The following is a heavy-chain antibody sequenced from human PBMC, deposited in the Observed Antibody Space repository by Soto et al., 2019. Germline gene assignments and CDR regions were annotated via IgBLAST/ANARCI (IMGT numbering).Heavy chain of an antibody. CDR3: ARVTTTMVSVYYYYGMDV. Sequence: SETLSLTCTVSGGSISSNNYFWGWIRQPPGKGLEWIGSISYSGSTYYNPSLKSRVTISVDTSKNQYSLKLSSVTAADTAVYYCARVTTTMVSVYYYYGMDVWGQGTTVTVSS. V-gene: IGHV4-39*01. J-gene: IGHJ6*02. D-gene: IGHD4-17*01. CDR1: GGSISSNNYF. CDR2: ISYSGST.